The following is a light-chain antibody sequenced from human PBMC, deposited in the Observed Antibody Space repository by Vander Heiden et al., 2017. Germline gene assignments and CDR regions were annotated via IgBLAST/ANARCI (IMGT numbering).Light chain of an antibody. V-gene: IGLV1-47*01. Sequence: QSVLTHPPPASETPGQRVTISGSGSSSNIGSNYVYWYQQRPGTAPKLLIYRNNQRPSGVPDRFSGSKSGTSASLAISGVRSEDEADYYCAAWDDSLSGPVFGGGTKLTVL. CDR1: SSNIGSNY. CDR2: RNN. CDR3: AAWDDSLSGPV. J-gene: IGLJ3*02.